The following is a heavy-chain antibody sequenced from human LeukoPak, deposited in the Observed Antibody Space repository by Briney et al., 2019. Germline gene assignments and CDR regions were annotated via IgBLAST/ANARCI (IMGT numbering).Heavy chain of an antibody. CDR2: INPNSGGT. J-gene: IGHJ4*02. V-gene: IGHV1-2*02. D-gene: IGHD3-22*01. Sequence: ASVKVSCKTSKNMFTGYFMHWVRQAPGQGLEWIGWINPNSGGTNYAQKFQGRVTMTRDTSISTAYMELSRLRSDDTAVYYCARDSGYYYDSSGYYQSSSAFDYWGQGTLVTVSS. CDR3: ARDSGYYYDSSGYYQSSSAFDY. CDR1: KNMFTGYF.